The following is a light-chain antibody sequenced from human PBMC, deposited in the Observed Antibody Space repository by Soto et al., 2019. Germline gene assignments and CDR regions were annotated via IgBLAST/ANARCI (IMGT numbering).Light chain of an antibody. CDR3: QQRSSWPLT. CDR1: LSVSNY. V-gene: IGKV3-11*01. Sequence: EIVLTQSPATLSLSPGERATLSCRASLSVSNYLAWYQQKPGQSPRLLIYDASNRATGIPARFSGSGSGTDFTLTISSLEPEDFAVYYCQQRSSWPLTFGGGTKVEIK. J-gene: IGKJ4*01. CDR2: DAS.